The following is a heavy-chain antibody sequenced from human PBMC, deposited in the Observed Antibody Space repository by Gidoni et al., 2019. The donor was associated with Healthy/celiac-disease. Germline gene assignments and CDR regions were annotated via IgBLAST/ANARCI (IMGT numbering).Heavy chain of an antibody. V-gene: IGHV1-69*01. D-gene: IGHD3-22*01. J-gene: IGHJ4*02. CDR1: GGTFTSYA. Sequence: QVQLVQSGAEVKKPGSPVKVSCKASGGTFTSYAISWVRQAPGQGLEWMGGIIPLFGTANYAQKCQGRVTITADESTSTAYMELSSLRSEDTAVYYCARDGDSSGYYLFDYWGQGTLVTVSS. CDR3: ARDGDSSGYYLFDY. CDR2: IIPLFGTA.